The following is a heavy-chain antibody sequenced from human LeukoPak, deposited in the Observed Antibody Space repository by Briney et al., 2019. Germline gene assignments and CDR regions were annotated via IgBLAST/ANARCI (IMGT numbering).Heavy chain of an antibody. CDR3: ARALGSTVTSTPLDY. Sequence: GGSLRLSCAASGFTFSSYSMNWVRQAPGKGLEWVSSISSSSSYIYYADSVKGRFTISRDNAKNSLYLQMSSLRAEDTAVYYCARALGSTVTSTPLDYWGQGTLVTVSS. V-gene: IGHV3-21*01. CDR1: GFTFSSYS. CDR2: ISSSSSYI. D-gene: IGHD4-17*01. J-gene: IGHJ4*02.